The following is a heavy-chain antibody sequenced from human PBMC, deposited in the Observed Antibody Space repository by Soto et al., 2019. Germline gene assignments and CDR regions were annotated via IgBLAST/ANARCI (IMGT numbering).Heavy chain of an antibody. CDR3: VRPNFGALTHFDF. V-gene: IGHV5-51*01. CDR1: GYTFTNYW. D-gene: IGHD3-16*01. CDR2: IFPGDSDT. Sequence: GQSLKISCKTIGYTFTNYWIGWVRQTPGKGLEWMGIIFPGDSDTRYNPSFEGQVTVSADESISTAYLQWNTLKASDTAMYYCVRPNFGALTHFDFWGQGTLVTVS. J-gene: IGHJ4*02.